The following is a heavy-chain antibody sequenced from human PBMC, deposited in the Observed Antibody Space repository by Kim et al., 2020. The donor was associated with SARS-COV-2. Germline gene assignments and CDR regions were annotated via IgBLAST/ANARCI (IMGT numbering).Heavy chain of an antibody. CDR2: IKSKSDGGTA. D-gene: IGHD2-2*01. Sequence: GGSLRLSCEVSGIPFSNAWFNWVRQVPGKGLEWVGRIKSKSDGGTADLAAPVKGRFAISRDDSKNTLYLLMNSLKTDDSAVYYCTTVSMRWGHGTLVTV. CDR1: GIPFSNAW. V-gene: IGHV3-15*07. CDR3: TTVSMR. J-gene: IGHJ4*01.